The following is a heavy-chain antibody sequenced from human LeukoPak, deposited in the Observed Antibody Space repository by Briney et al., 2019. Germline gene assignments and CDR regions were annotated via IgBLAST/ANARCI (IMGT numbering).Heavy chain of an antibody. Sequence: PSETLSLTCAVYGGSFSGYYWSWIRQPPGKGLEWIGEINHSGSTNYNPSLTSRGTVSVDTSKNQFSLKLSSVTAADTAVYYCARVGSYGTGFDYWGQGTLVTVSS. D-gene: IGHD5-18*01. CDR1: GGSFSGYY. CDR2: INHSGST. V-gene: IGHV4-34*01. J-gene: IGHJ4*02. CDR3: ARVGSYGTGFDY.